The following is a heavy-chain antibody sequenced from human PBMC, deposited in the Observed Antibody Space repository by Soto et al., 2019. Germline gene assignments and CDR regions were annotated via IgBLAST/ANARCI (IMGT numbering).Heavy chain of an antibody. CDR2: INHSGST. Sequence: SETLSLTCAVYGGSFSGYYWGWIRQPPGKGLEWIGEINHSGSTNYNPSLKSRVTISVDTSKNQFSLKLSSVTAADTAVYYCASHVDIVATIGGYFDYWGQGTLVTVSS. CDR1: GGSFSGYY. CDR3: ASHVDIVATIGGYFDY. V-gene: IGHV4-34*01. D-gene: IGHD5-12*01. J-gene: IGHJ4*02.